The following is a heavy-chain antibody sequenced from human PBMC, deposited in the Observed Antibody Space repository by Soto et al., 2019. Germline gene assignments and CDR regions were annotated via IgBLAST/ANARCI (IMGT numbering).Heavy chain of an antibody. CDR3: ARGIIYYYDSSGYPEKDYFDY. D-gene: IGHD3-22*01. CDR1: RFTFSSYS. CDR2: ISSSSSTI. J-gene: IGHJ4*02. V-gene: IGHV3-48*02. Sequence: GGSLRLSCAASRFTFSSYSMNWVRQAPGKGLEWVSYISSSSSTIYYADSVKGRFTISRDNAKNSLYLQMNSLRDEDTAVYYCARGIIYYYDSSGYPEKDYFDYWGQGTLVTVSS.